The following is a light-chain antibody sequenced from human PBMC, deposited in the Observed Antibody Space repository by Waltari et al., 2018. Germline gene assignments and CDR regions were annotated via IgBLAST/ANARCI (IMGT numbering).Light chain of an antibody. CDR1: QYITGRL. V-gene: IGKV3-20*01. CDR3: QQYDGSVVT. CDR2: AAS. Sequence: EIVLTQSPGTLSSSPGERVTLSCRASQYITGRLITWYHQKPGTAPRLLIYAASNRAPGVPDRFSGSGSGTDFTLTISRLEPEDSAVYYCQQYDGSVVTFGGGTKVEIK. J-gene: IGKJ4*01.